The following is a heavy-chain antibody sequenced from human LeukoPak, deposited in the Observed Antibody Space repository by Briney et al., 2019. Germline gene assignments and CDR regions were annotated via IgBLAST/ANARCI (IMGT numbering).Heavy chain of an antibody. J-gene: IGHJ3*02. CDR2: ISGSGGST. V-gene: IGHV3-23*01. D-gene: IGHD1-26*01. CDR3: ATHDLVGASIDAFDI. Sequence: GGSLRLSCAASGFTLSSYAMSWVRQAPGKGLEWVSAISGSGGSTYYADSVRGRFTNSRDNSKNTLYLQMNSLRAEDTAVYYCATHDLVGASIDAFDIWGRGTMVTVSS. CDR1: GFTLSSYA.